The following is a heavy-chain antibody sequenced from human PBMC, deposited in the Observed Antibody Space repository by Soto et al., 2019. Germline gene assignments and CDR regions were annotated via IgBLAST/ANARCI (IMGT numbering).Heavy chain of an antibody. V-gene: IGHV1-3*01. Sequence: QVQLVQSGAEVKKPGASVKVSCKASGYTFTSYAMHWVRQAPGQRLEWMGWINAGNGNTKYSQKFKGRVTSTRDTSASTAYMELSSLRSEDTAVYYCASVDSSGWYYFDYWGQGTLVTVSS. CDR3: ASVDSSGWYYFDY. J-gene: IGHJ4*02. D-gene: IGHD6-19*01. CDR1: GYTFTSYA. CDR2: INAGNGNT.